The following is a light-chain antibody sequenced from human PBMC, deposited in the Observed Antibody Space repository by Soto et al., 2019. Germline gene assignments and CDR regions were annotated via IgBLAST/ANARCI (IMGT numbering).Light chain of an antibody. V-gene: IGKV3-11*01. CDR3: LQRSNWQYT. CDR1: QSVSSY. Sequence: EIVLTQSPATLSLSPGERATLSCRASQSVSSYLAWYQQKPGQAPRPLIYDASNRVTGIPARFSGSGSGTDFTLTISSLEPEDFAVYYCLQRSNWQYTFGQGTKVEIK. J-gene: IGKJ2*01. CDR2: DAS.